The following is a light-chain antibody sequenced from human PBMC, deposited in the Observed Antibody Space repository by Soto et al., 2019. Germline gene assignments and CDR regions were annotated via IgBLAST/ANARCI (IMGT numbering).Light chain of an antibody. CDR3: QQYGSSGT. CDR2: AAS. V-gene: IGKV1-39*01. J-gene: IGKJ1*01. CDR1: QSISSY. Sequence: DIQMNQTPSTLAASVRDIVTMTFRASQSISSYLNWYQQKPGKAPKLLIYAASSLQSGVPSRFSGSGSGTDFTLTISRLETEDFAVYYCQQYGSSGTFGQGTKVDIK.